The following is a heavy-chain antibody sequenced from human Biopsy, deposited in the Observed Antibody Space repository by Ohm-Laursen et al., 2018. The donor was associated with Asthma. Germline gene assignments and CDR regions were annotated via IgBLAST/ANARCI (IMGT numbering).Heavy chain of an antibody. CDR2: ISWNSGSI. Sequence: SSLRLSCAASGFTFDDYAMHWVRQAPGKGLEWVSGISWNSGSIGYADSVKGRFTISRDNAKNSLYLQMNSLRAEDTALYYCAKGEWELLEANFDYWGQGTLVTVSS. CDR1: GFTFDDYA. CDR3: AKGEWELLEANFDY. V-gene: IGHV3-9*01. D-gene: IGHD1-26*01. J-gene: IGHJ4*02.